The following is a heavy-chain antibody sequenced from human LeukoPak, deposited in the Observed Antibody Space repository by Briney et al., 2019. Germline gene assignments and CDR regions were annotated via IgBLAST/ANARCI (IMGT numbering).Heavy chain of an antibody. Sequence: GGSLRLSCAASGFTFSSYSMNWARQAPGKGLEWVSSISSSSNYIYYADSVKGRFTISRDNAKNSLYLQMNSLRAEDTAVYYCAREFQAPYYFDYWGQGTLVTVSS. J-gene: IGHJ4*02. CDR2: ISSSSNYI. CDR1: GFTFSSYS. CDR3: AREFQAPYYFDY. V-gene: IGHV3-21*01.